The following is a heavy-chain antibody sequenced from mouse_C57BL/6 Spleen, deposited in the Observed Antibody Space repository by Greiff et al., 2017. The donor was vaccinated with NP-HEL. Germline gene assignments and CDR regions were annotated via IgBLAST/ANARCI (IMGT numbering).Heavy chain of an antibody. J-gene: IGHJ2*01. Sequence: EVQVVESGGGLVKPGGSLKLSCAASGFTFSDYGMHWVRQAPGKGLEWVAYISSGSSTIYYSDTVKGRFTISRDNAKSNLFLQMTSLQSEDTAMYYCARRDGYSYYFDYWGQGTTLTVSS. CDR2: ISSGSSTI. D-gene: IGHD2-3*01. V-gene: IGHV5-17*01. CDR1: GFTFSDYG. CDR3: ARRDGYSYYFDY.